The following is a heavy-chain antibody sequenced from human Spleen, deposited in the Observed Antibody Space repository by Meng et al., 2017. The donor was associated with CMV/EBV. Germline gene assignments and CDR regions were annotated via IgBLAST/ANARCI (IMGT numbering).Heavy chain of an antibody. J-gene: IGHJ6*02. V-gene: IGHV3-66*02. CDR1: GFTVSSNY. CDR2: IYSGGST. D-gene: IGHD6-13*01. CDR3: ARDRRYSSSWYDYYYGMDV. Sequence: GESLKISCAASGFTVSSNYMSWVRQAPGKGLEWVSVIYSGGSTYYADSVKGRFTISRDNSKNTLYLQMNSLRAGDTAVYYCARDRRYSSSWYDYYYGMDVWGQGTTVTVSS.